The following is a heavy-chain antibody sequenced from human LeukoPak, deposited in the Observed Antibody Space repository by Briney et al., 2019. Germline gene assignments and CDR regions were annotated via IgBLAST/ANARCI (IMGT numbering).Heavy chain of an antibody. CDR2: INPNSGGT. Sequence: GASVKVSCKAYGYTFTLYYMHWVRQAPGQGLEWMGWINPNSGGTNYAQKFQGRVTMTRDTSISTAYMELSRLRSDDTAVYYYAREGPIVGATHLVDYWGQGTLVTVSS. CDR1: GYTFTLYY. V-gene: IGHV1-2*02. D-gene: IGHD1-26*01. J-gene: IGHJ4*02. CDR3: AREGPIVGATHLVDY.